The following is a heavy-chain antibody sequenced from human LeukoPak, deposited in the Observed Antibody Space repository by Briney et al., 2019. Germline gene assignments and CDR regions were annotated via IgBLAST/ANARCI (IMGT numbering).Heavy chain of an antibody. D-gene: IGHD5-12*01. CDR3: ASESGYAPREY. Sequence: QPGGSLRLSCAASGFTFSSYEMNWVRQTPGKGLEWVSYISSSGSTIYYADSVKGRFTISRDDAKNSLYLQMNSLRAEDTAVYYCASESGYAPREYWGQGTLVTVSS. J-gene: IGHJ4*02. V-gene: IGHV3-48*03. CDR1: GFTFSSYE. CDR2: ISSSGSTI.